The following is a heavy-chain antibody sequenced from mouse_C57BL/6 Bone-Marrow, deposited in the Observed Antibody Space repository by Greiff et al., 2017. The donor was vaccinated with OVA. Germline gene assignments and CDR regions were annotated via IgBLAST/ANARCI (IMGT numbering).Heavy chain of an antibody. Sequence: QVQLQQPGAELVKPGASVKMSCKASGYTFTSYWITWVKQRPGQGLEWIGDINPNNGGTSYNQKFKGKATLTVDKSSSTAYMELRSLTSEDSAVYYCARRAVVATDWFAYWGQGTLVTVSA. V-gene: IGHV1-55*01. CDR3: ARRAVVATDWFAY. CDR1: GYTFTSYW. J-gene: IGHJ3*01. D-gene: IGHD1-1*01. CDR2: INPNNGGT.